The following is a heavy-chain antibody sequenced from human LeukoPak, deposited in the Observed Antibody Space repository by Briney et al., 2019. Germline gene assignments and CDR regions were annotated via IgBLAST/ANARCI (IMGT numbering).Heavy chain of an antibody. J-gene: IGHJ2*01. CDR3: AGAPPSSSSWYGAYWYFDL. CDR1: GGSISSYY. CDR2: IYYSGST. V-gene: IGHV4-59*01. D-gene: IGHD6-13*01. Sequence: PSETLSLTCTVSGGSISSYYWSWIRQPPGKGLEWIGYIYYSGSTNYNPSLKSRVTISVDTSKNQFSLKLSSVTAADTAVYYCAGAPPSSSSWYGAYWYFDLWGRGTLVTVSS.